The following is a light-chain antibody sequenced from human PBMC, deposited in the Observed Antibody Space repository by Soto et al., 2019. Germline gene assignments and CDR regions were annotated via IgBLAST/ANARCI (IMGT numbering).Light chain of an antibody. Sequence: SYELTQPPPVSVAPGQTARITCGGNNIGGKSVHWYQQKPGQAPVLVVYDDSDRPSGIPDRFSGSNSGDTATLTIRRVEAGDEADYYCHVWDSSSDHYVFGTGTKV. J-gene: IGLJ1*01. CDR1: NIGGKS. CDR3: HVWDSSSDHYV. CDR2: DDS. V-gene: IGLV3-21*02.